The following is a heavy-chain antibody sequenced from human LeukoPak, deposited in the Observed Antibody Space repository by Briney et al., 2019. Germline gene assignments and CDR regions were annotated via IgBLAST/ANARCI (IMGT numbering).Heavy chain of an antibody. CDR2: ISSSSSYI. D-gene: IGHD3-10*02. CDR3: AELGITMIGGV. CDR1: GFTFSSYS. Sequence: NTGGSLRLSCAASGFTFSSYSMNWVRQAPGKGLEWVSSISSSSSYICYADSVKGRFTISRDNAKNSLYLQMNSLRAEDTAVYYCAELGITMIGGVWGKGTKVTISS. J-gene: IGHJ6*04. V-gene: IGHV3-21*01.